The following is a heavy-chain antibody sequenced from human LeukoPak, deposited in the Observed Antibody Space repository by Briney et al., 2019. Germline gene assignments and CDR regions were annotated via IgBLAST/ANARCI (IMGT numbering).Heavy chain of an antibody. CDR1: GFTFSAYG. V-gene: IGHV3-30*02. Sequence: GGSLRLSCAASGFTFSAYGMHWVRQAPGKGLEWVAFIRYDGNNKYYADSVKGRFSISRDNSKNTLYLQMNSLRGEDTAVYYCAKVTVGAIMDVWGKGTTVTVSS. CDR2: IRYDGNNK. CDR3: AKVTVGAIMDV. D-gene: IGHD1-26*01. J-gene: IGHJ6*03.